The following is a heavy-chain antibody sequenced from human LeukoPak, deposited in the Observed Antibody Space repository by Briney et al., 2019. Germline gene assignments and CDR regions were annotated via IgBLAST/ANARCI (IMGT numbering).Heavy chain of an antibody. J-gene: IGHJ6*03. CDR3: ARGSRLHFYDYYMDV. Sequence: SETLSLTCTVSGGSINTPNYYWGWIRQTPGKGLEWIGNIFYSGGTYYSPSLTSRVTISLDTSRNQFSLKLNSVTAADTAVYYCARGSRLHFYDYYMDVWGKGTTVTVSS. V-gene: IGHV4-39*07. CDR1: GGSINTPNYY. D-gene: IGHD2-15*01. CDR2: IFYSGGT.